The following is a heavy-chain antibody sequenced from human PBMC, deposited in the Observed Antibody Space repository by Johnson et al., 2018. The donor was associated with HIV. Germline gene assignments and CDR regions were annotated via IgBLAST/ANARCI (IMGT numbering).Heavy chain of an antibody. D-gene: IGHD3-16*01. CDR2: LYSGGST. J-gene: IGHJ3*02. V-gene: IGHV3-66*01. CDR1: GFTVSSNY. CDR3: ARDYHDVWGSSYAFDI. Sequence: VQLVESGGGLVQPGGSLRLSCAASGFTVSSNYMNWVRQAPGKGLEWVSVLYSGGSTYYADFVKDRFIISRDNSKNTLYLQMNSLRAEDTAVDYCARDYHDVWGSSYAFDIWCQGTMVTVSS.